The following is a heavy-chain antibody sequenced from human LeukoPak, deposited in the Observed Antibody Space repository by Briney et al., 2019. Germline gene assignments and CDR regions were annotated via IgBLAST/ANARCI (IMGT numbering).Heavy chain of an antibody. J-gene: IGHJ6*03. CDR2: INPNSGGT. D-gene: IGHD6-13*01. Sequence: ASVKVSYKASGYTFTGYYMHWVRQAPGQGLEWMGRINPNSGGTNYAQKFQGRVTMTRDTSISTAYMELSRLRSDDTAVYYCARGHIAAAGYYYYYYMDVWGKGTTVTVSS. CDR3: ARGHIAAAGYYYYYYMDV. V-gene: IGHV1-2*06. CDR1: GYTFTGYY.